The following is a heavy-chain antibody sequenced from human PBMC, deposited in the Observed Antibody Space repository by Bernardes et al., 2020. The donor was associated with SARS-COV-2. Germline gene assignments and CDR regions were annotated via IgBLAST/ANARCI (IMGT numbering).Heavy chain of an antibody. CDR3: AREGLHWLHINIFYYGMDV. CDR2: IYTSGST. CDR1: GGSISSYY. Sequence: TLSLTCTVSGGSISSYYWSWIRQPAGKGLEWIGRIYTSGSTNYNPSLKSRVTMSVDTSKNQFSLKLSSVTAADTAVYYCAREGLHWLHINIFYYGMDVWGQGTTVTVSS. J-gene: IGHJ6*02. D-gene: IGHD3-3*02. V-gene: IGHV4-4*07.